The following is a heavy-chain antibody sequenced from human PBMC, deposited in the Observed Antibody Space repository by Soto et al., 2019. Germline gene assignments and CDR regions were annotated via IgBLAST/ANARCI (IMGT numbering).Heavy chain of an antibody. CDR2: IIPIFGTA. D-gene: IGHD2-15*01. Sequence: ASVKVSCKASGGTFSSYAISWVRQAPGQGLEWMGGIIPIFGTANYAQKFQGRVTITADESTSTAYMELSSLRSEDTAVYYCARGGRGSGGSSATIYYYYYGMDVWGQGTTVTVSS. J-gene: IGHJ6*02. CDR3: ARGGRGSGGSSATIYYYYYGMDV. V-gene: IGHV1-69*13. CDR1: GGTFSSYA.